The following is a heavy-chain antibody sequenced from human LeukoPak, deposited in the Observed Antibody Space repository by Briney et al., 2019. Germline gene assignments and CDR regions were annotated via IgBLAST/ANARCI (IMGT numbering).Heavy chain of an antibody. J-gene: IGHJ4*02. D-gene: IGHD3-22*01. CDR2: MNPNSGNT. V-gene: IGHV1-8*01. Sequence: GASVKVSCKASGYTFTSYDINWVRQATGQGLEWMGWMNPNSGNTGYAQKFQGRVTMTRNTSISTAYMELRSLRSEDTAVYYCARGTYYYDSSGYYPFDYWGQGTLVTVSS. CDR3: ARGTYYYDSSGYYPFDY. CDR1: GYTFTSYD.